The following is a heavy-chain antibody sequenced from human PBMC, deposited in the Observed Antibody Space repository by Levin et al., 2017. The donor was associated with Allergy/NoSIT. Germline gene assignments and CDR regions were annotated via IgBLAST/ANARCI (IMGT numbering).Heavy chain of an antibody. D-gene: IGHD3-22*01. CDR3: ARERGDFYDSSTFHSNFDY. V-gene: IGHV1-69*04. CDR2: VIPLLGVP. Sequence: EASVKVSCKASGGSFTSSTLSWVRQAPGQGLEWVGRVIPLLGVPDYAQKFQGRVTISADTSTTTVYMELSSLRSEDTAMYFCARERGDFYDSSTFHSNFDYWGQGTLVTVSS. J-gene: IGHJ4*02. CDR1: GGSFTSST.